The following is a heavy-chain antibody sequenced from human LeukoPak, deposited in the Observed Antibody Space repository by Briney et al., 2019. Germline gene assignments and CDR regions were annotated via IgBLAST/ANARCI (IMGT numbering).Heavy chain of an antibody. V-gene: IGHV4-59*01. J-gene: IGHJ3*02. D-gene: IGHD5-24*01. CDR1: GGSISSYY. CDR3: ARQGDGYNADAFDI. CDR2: IYYSGST. Sequence: SETLSLTCTVSGGSISSYYWSWIRQPPGKGLEWIGYIYYSGSTNYNPSLKSRVTISVDTSKNQFSLKLSSVTAADTAVYYCARQGDGYNADAFDIWGQGTMVIVSS.